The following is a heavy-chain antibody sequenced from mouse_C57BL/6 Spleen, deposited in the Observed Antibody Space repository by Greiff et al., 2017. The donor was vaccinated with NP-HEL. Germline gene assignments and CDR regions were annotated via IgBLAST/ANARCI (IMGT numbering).Heavy chain of an antibody. D-gene: IGHD5-5*01. J-gene: IGHJ2*01. V-gene: IGHV1-80*01. Sequence: QVQLKESGAELVKPGASVKISCKASGYAFSSYWMNWVKQRPGKGLEWIGQIYPGDGDTNYNGKFKGKATLTADKSSSTAYMQLSSLTSEDSAVYFCARSRTTKGYYFDYWGQGTTLTVSS. CDR3: ARSRTTKGYYFDY. CDR1: GYAFSSYW. CDR2: IYPGDGDT.